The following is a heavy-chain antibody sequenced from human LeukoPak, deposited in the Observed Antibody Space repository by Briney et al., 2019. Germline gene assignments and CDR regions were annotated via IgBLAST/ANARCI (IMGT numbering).Heavy chain of an antibody. Sequence: ASVKVSCKASGYTFTGYYMHWVRQAPGQGLEWMGWINPNSGGTNYAQKFQGRVTMTRDTSISTAYMELSRLRSDDTAVYYCARGLGNYYGSGSYYNGGYWGQGTLVTVSS. V-gene: IGHV1-2*02. CDR2: INPNSGGT. D-gene: IGHD3-10*01. CDR3: ARGLGNYYGSGSYYNGGY. CDR1: GYTFTGYY. J-gene: IGHJ4*02.